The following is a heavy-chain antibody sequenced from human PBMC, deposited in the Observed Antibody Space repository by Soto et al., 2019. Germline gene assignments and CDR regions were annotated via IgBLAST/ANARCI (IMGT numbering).Heavy chain of an antibody. D-gene: IGHD2-2*01. CDR2: ISTSSSFI. V-gene: IGHV3-21*01. J-gene: IGHJ6*02. Sequence: GGSLRLSCEGSVFTFRSHSMNWVRQAPGRGLEWVASISTSSSFIYYGDSVRGRFIISRDNAKNSLDLQMDSLRVEDTAVYYCARENKDVKKSTSISSGFHGMDVWGQGITGTVS. CDR1: VFTFRSHS. CDR3: ARENKDVKKSTSISSGFHGMDV.